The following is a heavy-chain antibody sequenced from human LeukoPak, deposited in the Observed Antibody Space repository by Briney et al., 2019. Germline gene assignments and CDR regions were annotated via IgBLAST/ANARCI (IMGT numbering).Heavy chain of an antibody. CDR2: IYHSGST. Sequence: SETLSLTCAVSGGSISSGGYSWSWIRQPPGKGLEWIGYIYHSGSTYYNPSLKSRVTISVDRSKNQFSLMLSSVTAADTAVYYCARGRSLAGVVILRDAFDIWGQGTMVTVSS. D-gene: IGHD3-3*01. CDR1: GGSISSGGYS. J-gene: IGHJ3*02. V-gene: IGHV4-30-2*01. CDR3: ARGRSLAGVVILRDAFDI.